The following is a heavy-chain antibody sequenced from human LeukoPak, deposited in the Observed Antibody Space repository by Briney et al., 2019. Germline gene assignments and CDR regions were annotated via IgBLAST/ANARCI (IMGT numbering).Heavy chain of an antibody. D-gene: IGHD3-16*01. Sequence: GGSLRLSCAASGFTFSSYSMNWVRQAPGKGLEWVSYISSSSSTIYYADSVRGRFTISRDNAKNSLYLQMNSLRAEDTAVYYCARALYPASNDAFDFWGQGTMVTVSS. J-gene: IGHJ3*01. CDR2: ISSSSSTI. CDR1: GFTFSSYS. CDR3: ARALYPASNDAFDF. V-gene: IGHV3-48*01.